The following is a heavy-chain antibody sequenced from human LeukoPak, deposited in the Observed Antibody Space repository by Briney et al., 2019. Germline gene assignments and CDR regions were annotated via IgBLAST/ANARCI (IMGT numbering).Heavy chain of an antibody. J-gene: IGHJ4*02. CDR3: AKDRGGIVDTAMVIPY. CDR1: GFTFSSYA. D-gene: IGHD5-18*01. V-gene: IGHV3-23*01. CDR2: ISGSGGST. Sequence: GGSLRLSCAASGFTFSSYAMSWVRQAPGKGLEWVSAISGSGGSTYYADSVKGRFTISRDNSKNMLYLQMNSLRAEDTAVYYCAKDRGGIVDTAMVIPYWGQGTLVTVSS.